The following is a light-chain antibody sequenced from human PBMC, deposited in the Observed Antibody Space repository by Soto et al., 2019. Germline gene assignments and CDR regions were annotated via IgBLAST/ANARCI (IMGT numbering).Light chain of an antibody. J-gene: IGLJ3*02. CDR1: SSDVGGYNY. CDR2: EVS. Sequence: QPVLTQPASVSGSPGQSITISCTGTSSDVGGYNYVSWYQQHPGKAPKLMIYEVSNRPSGVSNRFSGSKSGNTASLTISGLQAEDEADYYCSSYTCSSTLVFGGGTKLTVL. V-gene: IGLV2-14*01. CDR3: SSYTCSSTLV.